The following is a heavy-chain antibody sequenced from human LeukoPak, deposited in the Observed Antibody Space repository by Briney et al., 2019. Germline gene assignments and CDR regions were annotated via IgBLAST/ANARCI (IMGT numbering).Heavy chain of an antibody. CDR1: GFIFSNYG. V-gene: IGHV3-23*01. CDR2: ISGSGSST. Sequence: GGSLRLSCAASGFIFSNYGMNWVRQAPGKGLDWVSSISGSGSSTYYAESVKGRVTISRDNSQNTLYLQMNSLRAEDTAIYYCAKDLPYYYDSSGSGDAFDIWGRGTMVTVST. D-gene: IGHD3-22*01. J-gene: IGHJ3*02. CDR3: AKDLPYYYDSSGSGDAFDI.